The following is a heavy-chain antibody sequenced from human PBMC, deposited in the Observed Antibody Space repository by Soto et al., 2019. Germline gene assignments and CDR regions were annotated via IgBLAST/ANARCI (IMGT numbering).Heavy chain of an antibody. CDR1: CGYCRGLY. Sequence: LETLSLTCAVECGYCRGLYWSWIRQPPGKGLEWIGEINHSGSTNYNPSLKSRVTISVDTSKHQFSLKLSSVTAADTAAYYCARGASGLVSRFRAFDIWGQGTMVTVSS. V-gene: IGHV4-34*01. CDR2: INHSGST. D-gene: IGHD6-6*01. J-gene: IGHJ3*02. CDR3: ARGASGLVSRFRAFDI.